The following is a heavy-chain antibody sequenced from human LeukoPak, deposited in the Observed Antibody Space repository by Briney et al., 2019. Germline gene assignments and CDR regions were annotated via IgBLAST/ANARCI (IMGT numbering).Heavy chain of an antibody. CDR2: ISAYNGNT. V-gene: IGHV1-18*01. D-gene: IGHD6-19*01. CDR1: GYTFTSYG. CDR3: AISAAVAGRDDAFDI. Sequence: ASVKVSCKACGYTFTSYGISWVRQAPGQGLEWMGWISAYNGNTNYAQKLQGRVTMTTDTSTSTAYMELRSLRSDDTAVYYCAISAAVAGRDDAFDIWGQGTMVTVSS. J-gene: IGHJ3*02.